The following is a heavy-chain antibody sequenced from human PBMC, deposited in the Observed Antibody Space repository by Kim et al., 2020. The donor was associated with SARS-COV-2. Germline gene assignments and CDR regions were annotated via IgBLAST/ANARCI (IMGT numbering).Heavy chain of an antibody. J-gene: IGHJ4*02. Sequence: GGSKYYADSVKGRFTISRDNSKNTLYLQMNSLRAEDTAVYYCATSPDFGTWGQGTLVTVSS. CDR3: ATSPDFGT. D-gene: IGHD1-1*01. V-gene: IGHV3-23*01. CDR2: GGSK.